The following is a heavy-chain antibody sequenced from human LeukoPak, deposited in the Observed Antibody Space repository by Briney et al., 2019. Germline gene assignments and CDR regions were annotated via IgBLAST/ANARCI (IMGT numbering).Heavy chain of an antibody. V-gene: IGHV3-66*01. CDR3: ARDRPGDGYFDY. D-gene: IGHD3-10*01. Sequence: PGGSLRLSCVGFGFAVSGNDMTWVRQTPGKGLEGVSIIYSGGNTNYADSVKGRFTISRDNSKNTVYLQMSSLRAEDTAVFYCARDRPGDGYFDYWGQGTLVTVSS. CDR1: GFAVSGND. CDR2: IYSGGNT. J-gene: IGHJ4*02.